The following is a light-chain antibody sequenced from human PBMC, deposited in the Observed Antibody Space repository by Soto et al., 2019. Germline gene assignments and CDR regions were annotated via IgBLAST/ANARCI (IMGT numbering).Light chain of an antibody. CDR3: QQYAGSPST. J-gene: IGKJ1*01. Sequence: EIVLTQSPGTLSLSPGERATLSCRASQTVTSNYLAWYQRKPGQAPRLLIYAASSRATDIPARFSGSGSGTDFTLTITRLEPEDFAVYFCQQYAGSPSTFGQGTKVEIK. CDR1: QTVTSNY. CDR2: AAS. V-gene: IGKV3-20*01.